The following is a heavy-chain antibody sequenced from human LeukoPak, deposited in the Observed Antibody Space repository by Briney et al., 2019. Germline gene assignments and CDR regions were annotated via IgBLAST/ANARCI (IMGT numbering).Heavy chain of an antibody. D-gene: IGHD3-22*01. J-gene: IGHJ4*02. CDR1: GFTFSSYA. CDR2: ISGSGGST. Sequence: GGSLRLSCAASGFTFSSYAMRWVRQAPGKGLEWVPAISGSGGSTYYADSVKGRFTISRDNSKNTLYLQMNSLRAEDTAVYYCASRITMIVVVKEHYWGQGTLVAVSS. V-gene: IGHV3-23*01. CDR3: ASRITMIVVVKEHY.